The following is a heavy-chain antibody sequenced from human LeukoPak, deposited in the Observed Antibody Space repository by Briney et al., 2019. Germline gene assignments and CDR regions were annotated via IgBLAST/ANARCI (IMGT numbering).Heavy chain of an antibody. D-gene: IGHD1-26*01. CDR1: GGSLTDSSFF. CDR2: IYLDGRT. CDR3: VRLGGSYFRHGYYFYYMDV. V-gene: IGHV4-39*01. J-gene: IGHJ6*03. Sequence: PSESLSLTCTVSGGSLTDSSFFWGWIRQSPRAGLEWIEKIYLDGRTNYDPSLRNRVTISVDTSKNQFSLRLTSVTAADRAVYYCVRLGGSYFRHGYYFYYMDVWGKGTTVTVSS.